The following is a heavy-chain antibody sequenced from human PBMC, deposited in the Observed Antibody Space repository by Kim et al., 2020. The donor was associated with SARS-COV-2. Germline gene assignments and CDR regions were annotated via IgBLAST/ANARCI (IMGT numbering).Heavy chain of an antibody. Sequence: SETLSLTCTVSGGSISSYYWSWIRQPPGKGLEWIGYIYYSGSTNYNPSLKSRVTISVATSKNQFSLKLSSVTAAATAVYYWARSPTGLFGVVTPFDYWG. CDR3: ARSPTGLFGVVTPFDY. CDR2: IYYSGST. V-gene: IGHV4-59*01. CDR1: GGSISSYY. J-gene: IGHJ4*01. D-gene: IGHD3-3*01.